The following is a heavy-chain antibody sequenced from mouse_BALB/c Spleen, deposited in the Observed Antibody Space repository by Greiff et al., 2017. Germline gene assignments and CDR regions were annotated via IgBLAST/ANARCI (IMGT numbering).Heavy chain of an antibody. Sequence: LVKTGASVKISCKASGYPFTGYYMHGVKQSHGKSLEWIGYISCYNGATSYNQKLKGKATFTVDTSSSTAYMQFNSLTSEDSAVYYCARYPRYGNYAMDYWGQGTSVTVSS. J-gene: IGHJ4*01. D-gene: IGHD2-10*02. CDR3: ARYPRYGNYAMDY. CDR1: GYPFTGYY. CDR2: ISCYNGAT. V-gene: IGHV1S34*01.